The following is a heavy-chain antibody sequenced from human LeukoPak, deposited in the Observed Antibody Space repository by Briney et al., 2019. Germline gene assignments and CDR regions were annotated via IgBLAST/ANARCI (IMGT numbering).Heavy chain of an antibody. CDR1: GYTFTSYA. J-gene: IGHJ4*02. CDR3: ARDHNIVAPFDY. D-gene: IGHD5-12*01. Sequence: ASVKVSCKASGYTFTSYAMHWVRQAPGQRLEWMGWINAGNGNTKYSQKFQGRVTITRDTSASTAYMELSSLRSEDTAVYYCARDHNIVAPFDYWGQGTLVTVSS. CDR2: INAGNGNT. V-gene: IGHV1-3*01.